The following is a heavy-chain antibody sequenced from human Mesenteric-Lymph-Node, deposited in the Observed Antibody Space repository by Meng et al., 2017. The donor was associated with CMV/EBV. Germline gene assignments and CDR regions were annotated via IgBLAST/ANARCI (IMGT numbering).Heavy chain of an antibody. CDR3: ARGIAAAGTGWFDP. J-gene: IGHJ5*02. CDR1: GYTFTGYY. CDR2: ISDYNGNT. Sequence: ASVPVSCKASGYTFTGYYLHWVRQAPGQGLEWMGWISDYNGNTNYAQKLQGRVTMTTDTSTSTAYMELRSLRSDDTAVYYCARGIAAAGTGWFDPWGQGTLVTVSS. D-gene: IGHD6-13*01. V-gene: IGHV1-18*04.